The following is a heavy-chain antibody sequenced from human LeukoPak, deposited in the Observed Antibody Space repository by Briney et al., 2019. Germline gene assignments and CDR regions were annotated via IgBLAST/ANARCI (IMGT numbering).Heavy chain of an antibody. D-gene: IGHD5-12*01. CDR1: GGSISSGSYY. J-gene: IGHJ3*02. Sequence: SQTLSLTCTVSGGSISSGSYYWSWIRQLAGKGLEWIGRIYTSGSTDYNPSLKSRVTISVDTSKNQFSLKLSSVTAADTAVYYCARGYSGYDHSAFDIWGQGTMVTVSS. CDR3: ARGYSGYDHSAFDI. CDR2: IYTSGST. V-gene: IGHV4-61*02.